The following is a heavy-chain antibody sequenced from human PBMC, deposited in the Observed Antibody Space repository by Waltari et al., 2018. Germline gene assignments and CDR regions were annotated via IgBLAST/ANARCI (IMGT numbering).Heavy chain of an antibody. Sequence: QVQLVESGVGVVRPGGSLRLSCVAYGFDFRYHGMHWLRQAPGKGLGWVAFIRHDRSSEHYGESVKGRFIISTENFKNTLYLQMNSLRIEDTGIYYCAKDIRNGWYADYLGQGTLVTVSS. CDR3: AKDIRNGWYADY. D-gene: IGHD6-19*01. V-gene: IGHV3-30*02. CDR2: IRHDRSSE. CDR1: GFDFRYHG. J-gene: IGHJ4*02.